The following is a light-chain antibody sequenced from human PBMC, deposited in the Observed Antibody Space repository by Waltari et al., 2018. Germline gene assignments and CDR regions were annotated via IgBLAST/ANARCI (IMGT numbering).Light chain of an antibody. CDR1: NIGSYS. J-gene: IGLJ1*01. CDR3: QVWHPDIDPGV. CDR2: YDS. Sequence: SYVLTQPPSVSVAPGETARITCGGDNIGSYSVHWYQQQPRQAPVLVIFYDSDRPSGIPARFSGSNSGNTATLTITSVEAGEEARYYCQVWHPDIDPGVFGTGTEVTVL. V-gene: IGLV3-21*04.